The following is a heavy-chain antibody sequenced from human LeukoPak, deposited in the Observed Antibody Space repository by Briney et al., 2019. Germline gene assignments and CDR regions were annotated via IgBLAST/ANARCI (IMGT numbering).Heavy chain of an antibody. CDR1: GFTVSSNY. Sequence: GGSLRLSCAVSGFTVSSNYMSWVRQAPGRGLEWVSVIYSGGTTYYADSVKGRFTISRDNSKNTVYLQMNSLRAEDTAVYYCASITIFGVDPNFDYWGQGTLVTVSS. V-gene: IGHV3-53*01. J-gene: IGHJ4*02. CDR2: IYSGGTT. D-gene: IGHD3-3*01. CDR3: ASITIFGVDPNFDY.